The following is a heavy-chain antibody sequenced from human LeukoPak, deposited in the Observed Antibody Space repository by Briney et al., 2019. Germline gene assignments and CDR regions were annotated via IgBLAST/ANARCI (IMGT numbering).Heavy chain of an antibody. J-gene: IGHJ6*02. V-gene: IGHV4-39*01. CDR1: GGSISSSSYY. Sequence: PSETLSLTCTVSGGSISSSSYYWGWLRQPPGRGLEWVGSIYYSGSTYYNPSLKSRVTISVDTSKNQFSLKLSSVTAADTAVYYCARPQYYYGSGPISGMDFWGQGTTVTVSS. CDR2: IYYSGST. D-gene: IGHD3-10*01. CDR3: ARPQYYYGSGPISGMDF.